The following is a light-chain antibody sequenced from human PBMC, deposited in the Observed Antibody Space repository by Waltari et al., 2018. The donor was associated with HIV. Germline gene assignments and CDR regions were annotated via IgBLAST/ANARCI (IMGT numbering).Light chain of an antibody. CDR2: GAS. J-gene: IGKJ1*01. CDR1: QSVSSSY. Sequence: EIVLTQSPGTLSLSPGERATLSCRASQSVSSSYLAWYQQKPGQAPRLLIYGASSRATGIPDRFSGGGSGTDFTLTISRLEPEDFAVYYCQQYGVSPPWTFGQGTKVEIK. CDR3: QQYGVSPPWT. V-gene: IGKV3-20*01.